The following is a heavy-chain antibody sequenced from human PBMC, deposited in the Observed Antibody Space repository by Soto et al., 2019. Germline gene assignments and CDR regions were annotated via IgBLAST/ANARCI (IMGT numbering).Heavy chain of an antibody. J-gene: IGHJ4*02. V-gene: IGHV3-48*03. CDR1: EFRFASYD. CDR3: ARDEGSAWYFDY. Sequence: GESLILFCAASEFRFASYDMNWFRPASGMGLEGVSYIGSSGDAIYYRDSVRGRFTVSRDNGKNSLYLQVNSLTAEDTAVYYCARDEGSAWYFDYWGQGA. CDR2: IGSSGDAI. D-gene: IGHD6-19*01.